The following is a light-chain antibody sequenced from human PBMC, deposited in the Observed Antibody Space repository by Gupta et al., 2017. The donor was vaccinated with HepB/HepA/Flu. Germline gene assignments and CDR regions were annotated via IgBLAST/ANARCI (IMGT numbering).Light chain of an antibody. J-gene: IGLJ2*01. Sequence: QSALTHPSSVSGSPGPSITISCTGTSSDVGSYNLVSWYQQLPGKAPKLMIHEVSKRPSGVSNRFSGSKSGNTASLTISGLQAEDEADYYCCSYAGSSTLGVFGGGTKLTVL. CDR2: EVS. CDR1: SSDVGSYNL. V-gene: IGLV2-23*02. CDR3: CSYAGSSTLGV.